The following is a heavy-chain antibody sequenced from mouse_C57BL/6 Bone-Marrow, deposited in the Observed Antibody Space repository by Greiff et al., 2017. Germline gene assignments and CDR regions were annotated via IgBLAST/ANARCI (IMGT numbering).Heavy chain of an antibody. CDR2: ISYDGSN. V-gene: IGHV3-6*01. Sequence: EVQLQESGPGLVKPSQSLSLTCSVTGYSITSGYYWNWIRQFPGNKLEWMGYISYDGSNNYNPSLKNRISITRDTSKNQCCLKLNSVTTEYTATYYCARVICDYWGQGTTLTVSS. J-gene: IGHJ2*01. CDR1: GYSITSGYY. CDR3: ARVICDY.